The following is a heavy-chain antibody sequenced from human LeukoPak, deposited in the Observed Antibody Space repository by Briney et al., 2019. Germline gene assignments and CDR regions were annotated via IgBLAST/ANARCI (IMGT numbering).Heavy chain of an antibody. CDR2: IRYDGSNK. CDR3: ALGGSSYNVVNY. Sequence: GGSLRLSCAASGFTFSSYGMHWVRQAPGKGLEWVAFIRYDGSNKYYADSVKGRFTISRDNSKNTLYLQMNSLRAEDMAVYYCALGGSSYNVVNYWGQGTLVTVSS. D-gene: IGHD6-6*01. V-gene: IGHV3-30*02. CDR1: GFTFSSYG. J-gene: IGHJ4*02.